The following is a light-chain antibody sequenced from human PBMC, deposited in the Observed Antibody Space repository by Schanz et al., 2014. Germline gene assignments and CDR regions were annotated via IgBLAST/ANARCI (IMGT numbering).Light chain of an antibody. CDR3: QQYGSSRYT. V-gene: IGKV3-20*01. CDR2: GAS. J-gene: IGKJ2*01. CDR1: QSVSSSY. Sequence: EIVLTQSPGTLSLSPGERATLSCRASQSVSSSYLAWYQQKPGQAPRLLIYGASSRATGIPDRFSGSGSGTDFTLTISSQDPEDFAVYYCQQYGSSRYTFGQGTKRESK.